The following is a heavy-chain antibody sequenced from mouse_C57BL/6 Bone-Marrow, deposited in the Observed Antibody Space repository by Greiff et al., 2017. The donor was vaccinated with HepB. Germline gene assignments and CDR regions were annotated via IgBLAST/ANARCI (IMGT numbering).Heavy chain of an antibody. Sequence: EVMLLQSGGGLVQPGGSLKLSCAASGIDFSRYWMSWVRRAPGKGLEWIGEINPDSSTINYAPSLKDKFIISRDNAKNTLYLQMSKVRSEDTALYYCARPNPWDAMDYWGQGTSVTVSS. CDR1: GIDFSRYW. V-gene: IGHV4-1*01. J-gene: IGHJ4*01. CDR3: ARPNPWDAMDY. CDR2: INPDSSTI.